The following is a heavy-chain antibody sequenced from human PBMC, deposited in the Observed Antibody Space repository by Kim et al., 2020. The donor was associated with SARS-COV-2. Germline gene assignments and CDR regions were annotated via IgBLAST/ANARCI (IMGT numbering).Heavy chain of an antibody. CDR1: GVSISSYY. V-gene: IGHV4-4*07. J-gene: IGHJ4*02. Sequence: SETLSLTCTVSGVSISSYYWSWIRQPAGKGLEWIGPIYTSGSTNYNPSLKSRVTMSVDTSKNQFSLKLSSVTAADTAAYYCARESGTYRSLDYWGQGTLVTVSS. CDR2: IYTSGST. CDR3: ARESGTYRSLDY. D-gene: IGHD3-10*01.